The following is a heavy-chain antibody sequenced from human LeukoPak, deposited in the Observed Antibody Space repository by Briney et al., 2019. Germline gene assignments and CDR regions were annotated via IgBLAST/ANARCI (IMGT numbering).Heavy chain of an antibody. CDR3: ASSIAVAGTRMITARWFDP. Sequence: ASVTVSCKASGYTFTSYAMHWVRQAPGQRLEWMGWINAGNGNTKYSQKFQGRVTITRDTSASTAYMELSSLRSEDTAVYYCASSIAVAGTRMITARWFDPWGQGTLVTVSS. V-gene: IGHV1-3*01. J-gene: IGHJ5*02. CDR1: GYTFTSYA. D-gene: IGHD6-19*01. CDR2: INAGNGNT.